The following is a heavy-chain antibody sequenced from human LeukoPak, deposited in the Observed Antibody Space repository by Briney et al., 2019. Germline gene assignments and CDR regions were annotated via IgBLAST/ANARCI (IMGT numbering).Heavy chain of an antibody. D-gene: IGHD3-22*01. CDR1: GGSFSGYY. Sequence: SETLSLTCAVYGGSFSGYYWSWIRQPPGKGLEWIGEINHSGSTNYNPSLKSRVTISVDTSKNQFSLKLGSVTAADTAVYYCARLLYYYDSSGYYPPDYWGQGTLVTVSS. J-gene: IGHJ4*02. V-gene: IGHV4-34*01. CDR3: ARLLYYYDSSGYYPPDY. CDR2: INHSGST.